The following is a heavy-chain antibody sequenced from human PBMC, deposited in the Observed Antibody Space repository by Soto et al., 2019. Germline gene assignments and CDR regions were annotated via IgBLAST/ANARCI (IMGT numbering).Heavy chain of an antibody. CDR2: MNPNSGHT. CDR3: ASDMSTT. CDR1: GYTFTSHD. Sequence: QVQLVQSGAEVKKPGASVKVSCKASGYTFTSHDINWMRQATGQGLEWMGWMNPNSGHTNYAQKFQGRVTMTRDTSISTADMELNNLRSEDTAIYYCASDMSTTWGQGTLVTVSS. V-gene: IGHV1-8*01. D-gene: IGHD2-2*01. J-gene: IGHJ5*02.